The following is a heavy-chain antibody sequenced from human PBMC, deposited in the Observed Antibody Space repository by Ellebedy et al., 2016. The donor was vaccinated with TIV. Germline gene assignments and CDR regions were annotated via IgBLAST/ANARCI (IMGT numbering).Heavy chain of an antibody. D-gene: IGHD6-13*01. Sequence: MPSETLSLTCTVSGGSITSDDYFWGCIRQPPGKGLEWVGSFYYIWSTYQNPSLKSRVRITRDTSKNQLSLRLTSVSAADTAVYYCARGTSNWFPFDYWGQGTLVTVSS. CDR1: GGSITSDDYF. CDR2: FYYIWST. CDR3: ARGTSNWFPFDY. J-gene: IGHJ4*02. V-gene: IGHV4-39*07.